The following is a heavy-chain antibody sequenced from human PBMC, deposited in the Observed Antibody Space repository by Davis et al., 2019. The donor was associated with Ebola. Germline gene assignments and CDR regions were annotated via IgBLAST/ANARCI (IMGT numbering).Heavy chain of an antibody. CDR2: ISSGSNDI. D-gene: IGHD3-16*02. Sequence: PGGSLRLSCAASGFTFSRNSMHWVRQAPGKGLEWVSSISSGSNDIFYAESVKGRFIISRDNAKHSLYLQMSSLRAEDTAVYFCAGDLEGVLINERGDWGQGTLVTVSS. V-gene: IGHV3-21*01. J-gene: IGHJ4*02. CDR3: AGDLEGVLINERGD. CDR1: GFTFSRNS.